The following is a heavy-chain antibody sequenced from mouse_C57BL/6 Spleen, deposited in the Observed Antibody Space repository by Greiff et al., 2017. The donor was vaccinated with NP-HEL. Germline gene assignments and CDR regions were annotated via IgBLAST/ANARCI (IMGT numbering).Heavy chain of an antibody. Sequence: QVHVKQSGAELVKPGASVKISCKASGYAFSSYWMNWVKQRPGKGLEWIGQIYPGDGDTNYNGKFKGKATLTADKSSSTAYMQLSSLTSEDSAVYFGAKSGQRGFAYWGQGTLVTVSA. CDR3: AKSGQRGFAY. CDR2: IYPGDGDT. V-gene: IGHV1-80*01. J-gene: IGHJ3*01. CDR1: GYAFSSYW. D-gene: IGHD3-1*01.